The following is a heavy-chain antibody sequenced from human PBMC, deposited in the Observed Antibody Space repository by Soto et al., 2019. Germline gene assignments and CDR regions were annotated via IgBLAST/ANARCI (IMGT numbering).Heavy chain of an antibody. CDR2: IIPLFGTA. CDR1: GVTFSIET. D-gene: IGHD2-21*01. V-gene: IGHV1-69*01. Sequence: QVQLVQSGAEVKKPGSSVKVSCKASGVTFSIETISWVLQAPGQGLEWVGGIIPLFGTANYAQKFQGRVTITADESTSTLYIELSRLRSDATAVYYCATELGDKPASPFDSWGPGTLVTVSS. J-gene: IGHJ4*02. CDR3: ATELGDKPASPFDS.